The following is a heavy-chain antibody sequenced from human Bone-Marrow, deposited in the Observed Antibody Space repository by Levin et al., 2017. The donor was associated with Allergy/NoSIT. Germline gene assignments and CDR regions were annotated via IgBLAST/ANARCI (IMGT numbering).Heavy chain of an antibody. D-gene: IGHD3-16*01. CDR2: IYSGGST. CDR1: GFTVSSNY. V-gene: IGHV3-66*01. J-gene: IGHJ4*02. Sequence: GGSLRLSCAASGFTVSSNYMSWVRQAPGKGLEWVSVIYSGGSTYYADSVKGRFTISRDNSKNTLYLQMNSLRAEDTAVYYCASRVYVWDFDYWGQGTLVTVSS. CDR3: ASRVYVWDFDY.